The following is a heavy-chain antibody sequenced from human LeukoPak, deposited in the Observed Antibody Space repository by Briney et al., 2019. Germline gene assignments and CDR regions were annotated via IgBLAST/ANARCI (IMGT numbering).Heavy chain of an antibody. D-gene: IGHD5-18*01. Sequence: GGSLRLSCAASGFTFSNHWMHWVRQPPGKGLVWVSRINSDGSNTAYADSVKGRFTIYRDNAKNTLFLQVNSLRAEDTAVYYCTSDTVNTAVGIDYWGQGTLVTVSS. CDR2: INSDGSNT. CDR3: TSDTVNTAVGIDY. J-gene: IGHJ4*02. V-gene: IGHV3-74*01. CDR1: GFTFSNHW.